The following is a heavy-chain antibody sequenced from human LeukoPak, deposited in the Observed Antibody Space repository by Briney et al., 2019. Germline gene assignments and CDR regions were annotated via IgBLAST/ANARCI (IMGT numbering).Heavy chain of an antibody. CDR2: IDSSSSYI. D-gene: IGHD1-7*01. CDR1: GFTFSSYS. Sequence: GGSLRLSCAASGFTFSSYSINWVRQAPGKGLEGVSSIDSSSSYIYYADSVKGRFTISRDNAKTSLFMQMNSLRVEDTAVYYCARPGITGTMGYGAFDIWGQGTRVTVSS. V-gene: IGHV3-21*01. J-gene: IGHJ3*02. CDR3: ARPGITGTMGYGAFDI.